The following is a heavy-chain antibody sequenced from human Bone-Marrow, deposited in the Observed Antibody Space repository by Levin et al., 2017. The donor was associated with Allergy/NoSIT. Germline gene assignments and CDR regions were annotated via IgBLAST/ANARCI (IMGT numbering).Heavy chain of an antibody. D-gene: IGHD1-26*01. Sequence: HAGGSLRLSCSASGFIFSDYAIHWVRQAPGKGLQWVAVISDDGNSKYFTDSVKGRFTISRDSSKNTVFLQMNSLRHDDTAVYFCARDLPISDAVTTDSLDYWGQGTPVTVSS. J-gene: IGHJ4*02. CDR3: ARDLPISDAVTTDSLDY. V-gene: IGHV3-30-3*01. CDR1: GFIFSDYA. CDR2: ISDDGNSK.